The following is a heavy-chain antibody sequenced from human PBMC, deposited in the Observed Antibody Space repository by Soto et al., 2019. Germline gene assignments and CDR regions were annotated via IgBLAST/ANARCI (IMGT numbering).Heavy chain of an antibody. CDR2: INHSGST. Sequence: SETLSLTCAVYGGSFSGYYWSWIRQPPGKGLEWIGEINHSGSTNYNPSLKSRVTISVDTSKNQFSLKLSSVTAADTAVYYCARSKGGYGSGSERYLNWFDPWGQGTLVTVSS. D-gene: IGHD3-10*01. CDR1: GGSFSGYY. J-gene: IGHJ5*02. CDR3: ARSKGGYGSGSERYLNWFDP. V-gene: IGHV4-34*01.